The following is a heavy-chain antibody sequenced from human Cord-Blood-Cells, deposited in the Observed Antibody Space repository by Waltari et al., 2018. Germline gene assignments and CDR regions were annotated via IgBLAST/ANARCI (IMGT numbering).Heavy chain of an antibody. J-gene: IGHJ4*02. CDR1: GFTFSSYE. CDR2: SSSIGSTI. CDR3: ASGQQQLYY. V-gene: IGHV3-48*03. Sequence: EVQLVESGGGLVQPGGSLRLSCAASGFTFSSYEMNWVRQAPGKGLEWVCYSSSIGSTIYYADSVKGRFTISRDNAKNSLYLQMNSLRAEDTAVYYCASGQQQLYYWGQGTLVTVSS. D-gene: IGHD6-13*01.